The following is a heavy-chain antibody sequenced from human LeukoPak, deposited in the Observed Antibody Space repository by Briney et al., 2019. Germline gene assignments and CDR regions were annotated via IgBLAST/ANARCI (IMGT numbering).Heavy chain of an antibody. CDR1: GFTFNNYA. Sequence: GGSLRLSCAASGFTFNNYAMTWVRQAPGKGLEWISAITGSGDNAYYAGSVKGRLTISRDNSKNTLYLQMSSLRAEDTAVYYCAKDRPPGSSGFDCWGQGTLVTVSS. J-gene: IGHJ4*02. CDR2: ITGSGDNA. D-gene: IGHD3-10*01. V-gene: IGHV3-23*01. CDR3: AKDRPPGSSGFDC.